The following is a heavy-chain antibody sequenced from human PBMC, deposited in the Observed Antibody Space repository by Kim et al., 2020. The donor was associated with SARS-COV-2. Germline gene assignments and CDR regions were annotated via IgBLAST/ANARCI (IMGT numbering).Heavy chain of an antibody. V-gene: IGHV3-74*01. J-gene: IGHJ5*02. CDR2: ST. CDR3: AREVYGAAAA. Sequence: STSYADSVKGRFTISRDNAKNTLYLQMNSLRAEDTAVYYCAREVYGAAAAWGQGTLVTVSS. D-gene: IGHD6-13*01.